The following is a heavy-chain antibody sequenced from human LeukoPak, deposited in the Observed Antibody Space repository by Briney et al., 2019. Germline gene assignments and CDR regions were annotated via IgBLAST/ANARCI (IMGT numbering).Heavy chain of an antibody. Sequence: SVKVSCKASGGTFSSYAISWVRQAPGQGLEWMGRIIPIFGTANYAQKFQGRVTITTDESTSTAYMELSSLRSEDTAVYYCARHSGFLEWLLDYWGQGTLVTVSS. D-gene: IGHD3-3*01. CDR2: IIPIFGTA. J-gene: IGHJ4*02. CDR1: GGTFSSYA. CDR3: ARHSGFLEWLLDY. V-gene: IGHV1-69*05.